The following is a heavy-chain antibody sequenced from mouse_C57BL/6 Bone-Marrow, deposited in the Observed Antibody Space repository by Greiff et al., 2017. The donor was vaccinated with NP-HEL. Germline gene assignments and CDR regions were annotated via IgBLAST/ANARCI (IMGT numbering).Heavy chain of an antibody. J-gene: IGHJ4*01. Sequence: QVQLQQSGAELVKPGASVKLSCKASGYTFTSYWMHWVKQRPGQGLEWIGMIHPNSGSTNYNEKFKSKATLTVDTSSSTAYMQLSILTSEDSAVYYCARRFITTVVESGAMDYWGQGTSVTVSS. V-gene: IGHV1-64*01. D-gene: IGHD1-1*01. CDR2: IHPNSGST. CDR3: ARRFITTVVESGAMDY. CDR1: GYTFTSYW.